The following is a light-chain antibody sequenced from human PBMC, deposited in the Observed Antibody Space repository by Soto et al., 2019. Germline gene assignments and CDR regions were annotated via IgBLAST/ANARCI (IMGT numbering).Light chain of an antibody. CDR1: QDSTKY. J-gene: IGKJ5*01. Sequence: IQLTRSPSSLTASVGDRVTITCLASQDSTKYLAWYQQKPGKAPNLLIYDASTLHSGAPSRFSGSGSGTEFTLTISSLQPDDFATYYCQQYDNLPLIFGQGTRLEIK. V-gene: IGKV1-9*01. CDR2: DAS. CDR3: QQYDNLPLI.